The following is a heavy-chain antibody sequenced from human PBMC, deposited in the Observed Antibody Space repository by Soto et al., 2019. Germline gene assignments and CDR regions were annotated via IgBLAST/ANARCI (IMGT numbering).Heavy chain of an antibody. D-gene: IGHD4-17*01. CDR3: ARESYGDFVY. CDR1: GGLVGSGNYH. V-gene: IGHV4-61*03. Sequence: QVPLQESGPGLVKPSETLSLTCNVSGGLVGSGNYHWSWIRQSPGKGLEWIGHIFYGGATNYNPSLQSRVTTSADTSKKRFSLILTSVTATDTAVYYCARESYGDFVYWGQGTLVLVS. J-gene: IGHJ4*02. CDR2: IFYGGAT.